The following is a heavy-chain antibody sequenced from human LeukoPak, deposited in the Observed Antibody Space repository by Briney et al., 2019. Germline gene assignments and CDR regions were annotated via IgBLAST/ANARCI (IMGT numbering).Heavy chain of an antibody. J-gene: IGHJ2*01. CDR3: ARVAYSNYVGYAYRYFDL. CDR2: IYYSGST. CDR1: GGSISSYY. Sequence: SETLSLTCTVSGGSISSYYWSWIRQPPGKGLEWIGYIYYSGSTNYNPSLRSRVTISVDTSKNQFSLKLSSVTAADTAVYYCARVAYSNYVGYAYRYFDLWGRGTLVTVSS. D-gene: IGHD4-11*01. V-gene: IGHV4-59*01.